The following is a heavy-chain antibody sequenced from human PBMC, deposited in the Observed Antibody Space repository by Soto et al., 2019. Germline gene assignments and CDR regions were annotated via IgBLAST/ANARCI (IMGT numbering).Heavy chain of an antibody. J-gene: IGHJ3*02. CDR2: IYSGGST. Sequence: SETLSLTCPVSGVSISGYYWGWIRQAAGKGLEWIGRIYSGGSTNYSPSLRSRVTMSVDASRNQFSLNLTPVTAADTAVYFCARDIRSRALDAFDIWGHGTMVTVSS. CDR1: GVSISGYY. D-gene: IGHD2-21*01. CDR3: ARDIRSRALDAFDI. V-gene: IGHV4-4*07.